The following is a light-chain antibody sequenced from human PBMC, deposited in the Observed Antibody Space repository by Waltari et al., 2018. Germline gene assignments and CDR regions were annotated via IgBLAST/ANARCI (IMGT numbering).Light chain of an antibody. J-gene: IGLJ3*02. CDR3: QVWDSSSDLNWV. CDR2: DDA. CDR1: NIGTKS. V-gene: IGLV3-21*02. Sequence: YVLSQPPSVSVAPGETASIPCGGKNIGTKSVHWYQVKAGLAPLLVVYDDAVRPSGIPGRFAGVNSGNTATLTSTGVEGGDEADYFRQVWDSSSDLNWVFGGGTKLTVL.